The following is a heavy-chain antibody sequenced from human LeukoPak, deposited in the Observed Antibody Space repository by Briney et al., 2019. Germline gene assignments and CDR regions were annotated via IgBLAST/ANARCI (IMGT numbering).Heavy chain of an antibody. CDR2: IYYSEST. Sequence: SETLSLTCTVSGGSISSSSYYWGWIRQPPGKGLEWIGYIYYSESTNSNPSLKSRVTISVDTSKNQFSLKLSSVTAADTAVYYCARDRRYSGYDGLDYWGQGTLVTVSA. CDR3: ARDRRYSGYDGLDY. D-gene: IGHD5-12*01. V-gene: IGHV4-61*01. J-gene: IGHJ4*02. CDR1: GGSISSSSYY.